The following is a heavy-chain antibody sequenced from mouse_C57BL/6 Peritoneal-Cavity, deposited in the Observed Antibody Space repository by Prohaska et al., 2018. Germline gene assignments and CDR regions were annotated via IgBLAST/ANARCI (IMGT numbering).Heavy chain of an antibody. D-gene: IGHD2-4*01. CDR3: ALIYYDYDGYAMDY. CDR2: GT. V-gene: IGHV1-36*01. J-gene: IGHJ4*01. Sequence: GTSLYQKFKGKATLNVDTSSSTAYMELNSLTSEDSAVYYCALIYYDYDGYAMDYWGQGTSVTVSS.